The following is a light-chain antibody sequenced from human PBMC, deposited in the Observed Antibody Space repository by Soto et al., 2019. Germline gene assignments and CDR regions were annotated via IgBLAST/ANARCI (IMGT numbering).Light chain of an antibody. J-gene: IGLJ2*01. CDR1: SRHSSYD. Sequence: QSVLTQSPSASASLGASVKLTCTLSSRHSSYDIAWHQQQPEKGPRYLMKLNSDGRHTKGDGIPDRFSGSSSGTERYLTISSLQTEDEADYYCQTWGTGILVFGGGTKVTVL. V-gene: IGLV4-69*01. CDR3: QTWGTGILV. CDR2: LNSDGRH.